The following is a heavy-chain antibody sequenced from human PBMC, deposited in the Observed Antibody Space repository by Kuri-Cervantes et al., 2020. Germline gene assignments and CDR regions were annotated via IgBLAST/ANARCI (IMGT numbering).Heavy chain of an antibody. J-gene: IGHJ3*02. Sequence: SCPVSGYSISSSYYCSWIRQPPGKGGEWIGFIYYSGSTYYKPSLKSLVTISVNTSKNQFSLKLSSVTASDTAVYYCARVPISGTTGGAFDIWGQGTMVTVSS. D-gene: IGHD1-20*01. V-gene: IGHV4-31*01. CDR1: GYSISSSYY. CDR2: IYYSGST. CDR3: ARVPISGTTGGAFDI.